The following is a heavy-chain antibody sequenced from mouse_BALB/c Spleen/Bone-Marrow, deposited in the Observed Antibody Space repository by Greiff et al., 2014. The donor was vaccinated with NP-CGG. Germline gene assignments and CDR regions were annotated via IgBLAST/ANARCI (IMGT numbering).Heavy chain of an antibody. V-gene: IGHV14-3*02. CDR3: ASYRYGWYFDV. D-gene: IGHD2-14*01. J-gene: IGHJ1*01. CDR2: IYPANGNT. Sequence: VQLKESGAELVKPGASVKLSCTASGFNIKDTYTHWVKQRPEQGLEWIGRIYPANGNTKYDPKFQGKATITADTSSNTAYLQLSSLTSEDTAVYYCASYRYGWYFDVWGAGTTVTVSS. CDR1: GFNIKDTY.